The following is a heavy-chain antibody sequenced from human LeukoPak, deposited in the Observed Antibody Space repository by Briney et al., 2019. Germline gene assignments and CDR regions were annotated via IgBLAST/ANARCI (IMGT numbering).Heavy chain of an antibody. J-gene: IGHJ5*02. CDR2: IKQDGTEK. D-gene: IGHD6-19*01. Sequence: AGGSLTLSCAASGFTFTSCYMSWIRQAPGKGLEWVANIKQDGTEKDYVDSVKCRFTISRDNDKSSVYLQMNGLSVEDRAVYYCARQWKWFDTWGQGTLVTVSS. V-gene: IGHV3-7*01. CDR3: ARQWKWFDT. CDR1: GFTFTSCY.